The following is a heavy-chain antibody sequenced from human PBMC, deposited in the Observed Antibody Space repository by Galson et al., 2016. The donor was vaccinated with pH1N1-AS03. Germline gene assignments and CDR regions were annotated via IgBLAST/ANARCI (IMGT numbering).Heavy chain of an antibody. CDR3: TAVSADYDTSSFDPLIDY. Sequence: SVKASCKVSGHTLTEVSIHWVRQAPGKGLEWMGGVAPVDGETIYVQKFKGRVAMTEDTSSDTAFMELSSLRSDDSAVYYCTAVSADYDTSSFDPLIDYWGQGTLVTVSS. CDR2: VAPVDGET. J-gene: IGHJ4*02. CDR1: GHTLTEVS. D-gene: IGHD2-2*01. V-gene: IGHV1-24*01.